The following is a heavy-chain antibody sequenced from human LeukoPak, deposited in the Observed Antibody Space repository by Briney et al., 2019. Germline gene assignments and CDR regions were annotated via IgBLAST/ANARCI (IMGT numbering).Heavy chain of an antibody. CDR3: VKDFGRVRGTPDS. V-gene: IGHV3-64D*06. Sequence: PGGSLRLSCSASGFVFSIYTMYWVRQTPGKGPEYVSTISGSGNGFSIYYADSVKGRFTISRDDSKSILYLQMNGLRSEDTAVYYCVKDFGRVRGTPDSWGQGTLVTVSP. D-gene: IGHD3-16*01. J-gene: IGHJ4*02. CDR2: ISGSGNGFSI. CDR1: GFVFSIYT.